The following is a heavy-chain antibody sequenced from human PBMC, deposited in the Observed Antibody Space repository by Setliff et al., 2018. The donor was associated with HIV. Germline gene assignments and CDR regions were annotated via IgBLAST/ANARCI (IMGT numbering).Heavy chain of an antibody. J-gene: IGHJ1*01. CDR1: GFTFSSYA. V-gene: IGHV3-23*01. CDR3: AKRDYGDSTSYAPFFQY. D-gene: IGHD3-22*01. CDR2: ITGSGDNT. Sequence: GGSLRLSCTASGFTFSSYAMSWVRQAPGKGLEWVSGITGSGDNTYYADNVEGRFIISRDNSQNTLYLQMNSLTAEDTAIYYCAKRDYGDSTSYAPFFQYWGQGTLVTVSS.